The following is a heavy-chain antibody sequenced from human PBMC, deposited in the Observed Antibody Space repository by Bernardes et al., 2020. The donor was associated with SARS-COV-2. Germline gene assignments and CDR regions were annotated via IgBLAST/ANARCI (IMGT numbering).Heavy chain of an antibody. CDR1: GGSISSGGYY. D-gene: IGHD1-26*01. CDR2: IYYSGST. CDR3: ARAPGDGGSYSGVRDAFDI. J-gene: IGHJ3*02. V-gene: IGHV4-31*03. Sequence: SETLSLTCTVSGGSISSGGYYWSWIRQHPGKGLEWIGYIYYSGSTYYNPSLKSRVTISVDTSKNQFSLKLSSVTAADTAVYYCARAPGDGGSYSGVRDAFDIWGQGTMVTVSS.